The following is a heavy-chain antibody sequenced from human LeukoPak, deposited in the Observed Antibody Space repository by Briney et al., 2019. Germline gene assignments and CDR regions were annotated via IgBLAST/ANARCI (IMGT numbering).Heavy chain of an antibody. J-gene: IGHJ4*02. D-gene: IGHD6-13*01. CDR2: IRYDGSNK. CDR3: AKDYSSGWSEGGYYFDY. CDR1: GFTFSSYG. Sequence: GGSLRLSCAASGFTFSSYGMHWVRQAPGKGLEWVAFIRYDGSNKYYADSVKGRFTISRDNSKNTLYLQMNSLRAEDTAVYYCAKDYSSGWSEGGYYFDYWGQGTLVRDSS. V-gene: IGHV3-30*02.